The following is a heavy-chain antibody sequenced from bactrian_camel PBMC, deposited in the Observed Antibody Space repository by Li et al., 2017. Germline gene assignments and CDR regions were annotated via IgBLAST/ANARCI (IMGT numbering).Heavy chain of an antibody. D-gene: IGHD2*01. Sequence: HVQLVESGGDSVQAGESLRLSCVASGYTLPMNMGWFRRLPGQEREGVAGIDSDGETRYVASVEGRFTISRDSTKMYLQMDSLKPEDSAMYYCAAVEPMTWTLRGIDFAGSWRRKEEYSYWGQGTQVTVS. CDR2: IDSDGET. J-gene: IGHJ4*01. CDR1: GYTLPMN. V-gene: IGHV3S53*01. CDR3: AAVEPMTWTLRGIDFAGSWRRKEEYSY.